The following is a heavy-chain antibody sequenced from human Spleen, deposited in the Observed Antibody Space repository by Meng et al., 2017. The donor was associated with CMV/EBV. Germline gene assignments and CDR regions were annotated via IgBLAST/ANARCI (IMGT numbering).Heavy chain of an antibody. J-gene: IGHJ5*02. Sequence: ASITTTYWWAWVRQPPGKGLEWVGEIDHSGNSNSNPSLKSRLTLSLDTSKNHLSLRMTSVTAEDTAIYYCARVREHTSLGNYWFDPWGQGTLVTVSS. D-gene: IGHD3-16*01. CDR1: ASITTTYW. CDR2: IDHSGNS. V-gene: IGHV4-4*02. CDR3: ARVREHTSLGNYWFDP.